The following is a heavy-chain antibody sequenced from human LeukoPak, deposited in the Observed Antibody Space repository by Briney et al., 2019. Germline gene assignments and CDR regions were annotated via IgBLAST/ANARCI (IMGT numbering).Heavy chain of an antibody. CDR2: INHSGST. D-gene: IGHD2-2*01. J-gene: IGHJ4*02. CDR3: ASTERCSTTCPLDY. Sequence: TAETLSLTCAVYGGSFRGYYWSWIRQPPGKGLEWIGEINHSGSTNYNPSLKSRVTISLDTSMKKFSLKLNSVTAADTAVYYCASTERCSTTCPLDYWGQGTLVTVSS. V-gene: IGHV4-34*01. CDR1: GGSFRGYY.